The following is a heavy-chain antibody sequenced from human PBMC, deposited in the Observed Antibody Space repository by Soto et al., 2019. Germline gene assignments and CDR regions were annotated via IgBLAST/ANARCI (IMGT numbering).Heavy chain of an antibody. Sequence: AEGSLRLSCAASGFTFSSYDMHWVRQATGKGLEWVSAIGTAGDPYYPGSVKGRFTISRENAKNSLYLQMNSLRAGDTAVYYCARDPPRTVGNAGAEFDIWGQGTMVTVSS. D-gene: IGHD1-26*01. J-gene: IGHJ3*02. CDR1: GFTFSSYD. CDR3: ARDPPRTVGNAGAEFDI. V-gene: IGHV3-13*05. CDR2: IGTAGDP.